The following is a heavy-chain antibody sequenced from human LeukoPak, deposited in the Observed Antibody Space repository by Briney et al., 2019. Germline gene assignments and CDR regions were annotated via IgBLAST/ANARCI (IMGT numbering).Heavy chain of an antibody. Sequence: HPGGSLRLSCAASGFTVSSNYMSWVRQAPGKGLEWVSVIYSGGSTYYADSVKGRFTISRDNSKNTLYLQMNSLRAEDTAVYYCARDLRGYSYGFGLGGMDVWGQGTTVTVSS. CDR1: GFTVSSNY. J-gene: IGHJ6*02. V-gene: IGHV3-53*01. CDR2: IYSGGST. CDR3: ARDLRGYSYGFGLGGMDV. D-gene: IGHD5-18*01.